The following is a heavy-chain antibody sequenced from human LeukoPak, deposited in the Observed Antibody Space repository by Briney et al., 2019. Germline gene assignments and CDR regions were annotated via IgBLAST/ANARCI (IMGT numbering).Heavy chain of an antibody. CDR1: GFTFGKYW. Sequence: GGSLRLSCVASGFTFGKYWMSWVRQAPGKGLEWVANIKLDGSEKNYVDSVKGRFTISRDNTKNSLYLRMNSLRAEDTAVFYCARDQYDTWSRRGNFDSWGQGTLVIVSS. D-gene: IGHD3-3*01. CDR3: ARDQYDTWSRRGNFDS. J-gene: IGHJ4*02. CDR2: IKLDGSEK. V-gene: IGHV3-7*03.